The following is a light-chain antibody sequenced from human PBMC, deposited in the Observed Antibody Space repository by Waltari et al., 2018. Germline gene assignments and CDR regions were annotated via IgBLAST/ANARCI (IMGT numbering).Light chain of an antibody. J-gene: IGKJ1*01. Sequence: EIVLTQSTATLSVSPGERATLSCRASQSVSSNLAWYQQKPGQAPRLLIYGASTRATGIPARFSGSGSGTEFTLTISSLQSEDFAVYYGQQYNNWLWTFGQGTKVEIK. CDR2: GAS. CDR3: QQYNNWLWT. V-gene: IGKV3-15*01. CDR1: QSVSSN.